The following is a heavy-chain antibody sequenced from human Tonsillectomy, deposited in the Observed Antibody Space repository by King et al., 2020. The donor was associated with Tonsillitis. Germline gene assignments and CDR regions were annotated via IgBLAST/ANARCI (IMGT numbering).Heavy chain of an antibody. V-gene: IGHV4-4*02. CDR3: ATSGRFDY. CDR1: GGSISSSNW. D-gene: IGHD1-26*01. J-gene: IGHJ4*02. Sequence: VQLQESGPGLVKPSGTLSLTCAVSGGSISSSNWGSWVRQPPGKGREWIGEIYHSGSPNDNPSLKSRVTLSVEKTKNQFSLKLSAVTAADTAVYYFATSGRFDYWGQGTLVTVSS. CDR2: IYHSGSP.